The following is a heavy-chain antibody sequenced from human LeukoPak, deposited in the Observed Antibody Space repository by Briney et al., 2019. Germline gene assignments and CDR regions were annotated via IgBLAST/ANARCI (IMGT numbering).Heavy chain of an antibody. Sequence: PSETLSLTCAVSGGSISSYYWSWIRQPPGKRLEWIGYIYYSGSTNYNPSLKSRVTISVDTSKNQFSLKLSSVTAADTAVYYCASNTEAVTGVYYYGMDVWGQGTTVTVSS. CDR3: ASNTEAVTGVYYYGMDV. CDR1: GGSISSYY. CDR2: IYYSGST. D-gene: IGHD4-23*01. J-gene: IGHJ6*02. V-gene: IGHV4-59*08.